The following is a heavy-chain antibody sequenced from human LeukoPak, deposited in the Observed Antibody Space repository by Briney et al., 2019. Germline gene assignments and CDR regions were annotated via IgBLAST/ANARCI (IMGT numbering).Heavy chain of an antibody. J-gene: IGHJ4*02. CDR2: IYYSGST. CDR3: ARHTYGVSAY. D-gene: IGHD2-8*01. V-gene: IGHV4-59*08. Sequence: SETLSLTCAVSGGSISSYYWSWIRQPPGKGLEWIGSIYYSGSTYYNPSLKSRVTISVDTSKNQFSLKLSSVTAADTAVYYCARHTYGVSAYWGQGTLVTVSS. CDR1: GGSISSYY.